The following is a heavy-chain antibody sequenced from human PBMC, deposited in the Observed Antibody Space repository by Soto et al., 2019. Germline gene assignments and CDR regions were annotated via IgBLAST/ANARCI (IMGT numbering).Heavy chain of an antibody. CDR2: ISYDGSNK. V-gene: IGHV3-30-3*01. J-gene: IGHJ4*02. Sequence: GGSLRLSCAASGFTFSSYAMHWVRQAPGKGLEWVAVISYDGSNKYYADSVKGRFTISRDNSKNTLYLQMNSLRAEDTAVYYCARENPPVDSSGIDYWGQGTLVTVSS. CDR3: ARENPPVDSSGIDY. CDR1: GFTFSSYA. D-gene: IGHD6-19*01.